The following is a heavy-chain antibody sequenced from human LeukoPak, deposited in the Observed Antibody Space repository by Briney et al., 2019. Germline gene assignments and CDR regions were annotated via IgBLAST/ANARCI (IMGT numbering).Heavy chain of an antibody. CDR3: ARANFADDAFDI. D-gene: IGHD3-3*01. Sequence: GASVKVSCKASGYTFSGYHMHWVRQAPGQGLEWMGWITPNSGGTNYAQKFQGRITMTRDTSISTAYMELSRLRSDDTAVYYCARANFADDAFDIWGQGTMVTVSS. V-gene: IGHV1-2*02. CDR1: GYTFSGYH. CDR2: ITPNSGGT. J-gene: IGHJ3*02.